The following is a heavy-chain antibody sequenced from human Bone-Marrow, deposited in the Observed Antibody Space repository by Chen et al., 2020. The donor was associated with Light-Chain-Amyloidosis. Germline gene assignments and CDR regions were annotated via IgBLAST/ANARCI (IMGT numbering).Heavy chain of an antibody. Sequence: EAQLVESGGALVQPGGSLRLSCAASGFTFRGSTMHWVRQASGKGLEWVGRIRNKANTYATAYSESVKGRFTISRDDSKNTAFLQMNSLKVEDTAVYYCTRSSNAYNDYWGQGTLVTVSS. CDR2: IRNKANTYAT. V-gene: IGHV3-73*02. J-gene: IGHJ4*02. D-gene: IGHD1-1*01. CDR1: GFTFRGST. CDR3: TRSSNAYNDY.